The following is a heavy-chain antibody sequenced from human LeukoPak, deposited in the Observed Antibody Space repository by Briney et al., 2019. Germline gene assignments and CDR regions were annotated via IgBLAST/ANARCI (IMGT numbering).Heavy chain of an antibody. D-gene: IGHD6-13*01. V-gene: IGHV3-53*01. CDR1: GFTVSSNY. Sequence: QPGGSLRLSCAASGFTVSSNYMSWVRQAPGKGLEWVSVIYSGGSTYYADSVKGRFTISRDNSKNTLYLQMNSLRAEDTAVYYCAREWEPPPSSSWYNYYYYYGMDVWGQGTTVTVSS. CDR2: IYSGGST. CDR3: AREWEPPPSSSWYNYYYYYGMDV. J-gene: IGHJ6*02.